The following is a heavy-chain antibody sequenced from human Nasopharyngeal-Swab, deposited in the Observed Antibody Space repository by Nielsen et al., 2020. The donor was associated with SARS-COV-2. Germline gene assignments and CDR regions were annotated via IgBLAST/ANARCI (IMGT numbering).Heavy chain of an antibody. CDR2: IAPSDTNT. CDR3: ARRGCEYNSSPKWDY. Sequence: GESLKISCKASGYSFISYWISWVRQMPGKGLEWMGRIAPSDTNTNYTPSFQGHVTISADNSISTAYLQWSSLNASDTAIYYCARRGCEYNSSPKWDYWGQGTLVTVSS. J-gene: IGHJ4*02. CDR1: GYSFISYW. D-gene: IGHD6-6*01. V-gene: IGHV5-10-1*01.